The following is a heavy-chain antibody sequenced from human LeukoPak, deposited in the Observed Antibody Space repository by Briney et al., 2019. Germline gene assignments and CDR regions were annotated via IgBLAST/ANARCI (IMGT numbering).Heavy chain of an antibody. CDR3: ARAVRWTQSNYGMDV. J-gene: IGHJ6*02. Sequence: SETLSLTCTVSGGSISSYYWSWIRQPPGKGLEWIGYIYYSGSANYNPSLKSRVTISVDTSKNQFSLKLSSVTAADTAVYYCARAVRWTQSNYGMDVWGQGTTVTVSS. CDR1: GGSISSYY. D-gene: IGHD1-1*01. V-gene: IGHV4-59*01. CDR2: IYYSGSA.